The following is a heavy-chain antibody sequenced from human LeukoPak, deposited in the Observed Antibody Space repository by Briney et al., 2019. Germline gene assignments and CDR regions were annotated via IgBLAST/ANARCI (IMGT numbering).Heavy chain of an antibody. Sequence: PSETLSLTCAVYGGSFSGYYWSWIRQPPGKGLEWIGEINHSGSTNYNPSLKSRVTISVDTSKNQFSLKLSSVTAADTAVCYCARVDPGWSYFDYWGQGTLVTVSS. CDR2: INHSGST. CDR1: GGSFSGYY. V-gene: IGHV4-34*01. D-gene: IGHD3-3*01. CDR3: ARVDPGWSYFDY. J-gene: IGHJ4*02.